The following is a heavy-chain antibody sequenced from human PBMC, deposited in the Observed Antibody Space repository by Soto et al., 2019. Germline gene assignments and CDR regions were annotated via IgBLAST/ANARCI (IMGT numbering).Heavy chain of an antibody. J-gene: IGHJ4*02. D-gene: IGHD1-1*01. CDR1: GYTFTSYG. CDR3: ARDRGGGGWNWNDKTSTDFDY. V-gene: IGHV1-18*01. Sequence: VQLVQSGAEVKKPGASVKVSCKASGYTFTSYGISWVRQAPGQGLEWMGWISAYNGNTNYAQKLQGRVTMTTDTSTSTAYMELRSLRSDDTAVYYCARDRGGGGWNWNDKTSTDFDYWGQGTLVPVSS. CDR2: ISAYNGNT.